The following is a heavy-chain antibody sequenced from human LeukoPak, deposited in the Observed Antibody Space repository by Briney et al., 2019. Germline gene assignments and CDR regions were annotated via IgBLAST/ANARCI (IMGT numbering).Heavy chain of an antibody. J-gene: IGHJ4*02. CDR2: ISGSGGST. CDR1: GLTFTSYS. CDR3: AKDRSGYDFGGPDY. D-gene: IGHD5-12*01. V-gene: IGHV3-23*01. Sequence: GGSLCLSCAPSGLTFTSYSIRWVRQPAGKWLGWVSAISGSGGSTYYADSVKGRFTISRDNSKNTLYLQMNSLRAEDTAVYYCAKDRSGYDFGGPDYWGQGTLVTVSS.